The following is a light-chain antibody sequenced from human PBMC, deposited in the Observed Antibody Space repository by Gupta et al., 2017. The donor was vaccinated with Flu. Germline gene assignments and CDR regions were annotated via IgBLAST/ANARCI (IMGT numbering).Light chain of an antibody. CDR3: QYYGMSPYN. Sequence: EVVLTQSPGTLSLSPGERVTLACRASQSVSSSFFGWYQQKPGQAPRLRIYDASSRATGIPDRFSGSGAGTDFTLTISRLEPEDSAVYYCQYYGMSPYNVGQGTKGESK. CDR2: DAS. J-gene: IGKJ2*01. V-gene: IGKV3-20*01. CDR1: QSVSSSF.